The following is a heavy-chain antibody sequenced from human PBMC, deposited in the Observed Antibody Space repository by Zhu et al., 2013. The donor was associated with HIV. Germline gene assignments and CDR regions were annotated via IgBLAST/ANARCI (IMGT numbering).Heavy chain of an antibody. CDR1: GYTFTSYA. J-gene: IGHJ3*02. CDR3: ARGSITIFGVVIMGAFDI. V-gene: IGHV1-3*01. D-gene: IGHD3-3*01. CDR2: INAGNGNT. Sequence: QVQLVQSGAEVKKPGASVKVSCKASGYTFTSYAMHWVRQAPGQRLEWMGWINAGNGNTKYSQKFQGRVTITRDTSASTAYMELSSLRSEDTAVYYCARGSITIFGVVIMGAFDIWGQGQWSPSLQ.